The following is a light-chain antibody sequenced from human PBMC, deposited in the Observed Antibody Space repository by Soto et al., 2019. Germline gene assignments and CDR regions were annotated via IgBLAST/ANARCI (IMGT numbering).Light chain of an antibody. CDR1: QSISKW. J-gene: IGKJ4*01. CDR2: DAS. CDR3: HQYHSYPPT. Sequence: DIQMTQSPSTLSASVGDRVTITCRASQSISKWVGWYKQKRGRAPKLLIFDASSLDSGVPSRFSGSGSETEFTLNISGLQPDDFETYYCHQYHSYPPTFGGGTPVEIK. V-gene: IGKV1-5*01.